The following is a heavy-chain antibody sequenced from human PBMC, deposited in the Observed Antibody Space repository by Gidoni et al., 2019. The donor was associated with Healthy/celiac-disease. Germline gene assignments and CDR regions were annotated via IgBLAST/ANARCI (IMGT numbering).Heavy chain of an antibody. V-gene: IGHV4-31*03. D-gene: IGHD3-10*01. CDR1: GGSTSSGGYY. CDR2: IYYTGRS. J-gene: IGHJ5*02. Sequence: QVQLQESGPGLVKPSQTLSLTCSVSGGSTSSGGYYRGWIRQHPGKGLEWIGYIYYTGRSYYNPSLKSRVTISVDTSKNQFSLKLSSVTAADTAVYYCARGRGGGFDPWGQGTLVTVSS. CDR3: ARGRGGGFDP.